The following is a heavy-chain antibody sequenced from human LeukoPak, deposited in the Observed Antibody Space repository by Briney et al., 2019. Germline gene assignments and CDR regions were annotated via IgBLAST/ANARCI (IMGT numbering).Heavy chain of an antibody. D-gene: IGHD5-18*01. CDR1: GYTFTSYD. Sequence: GASVKVSCKASGYTFTSYDINWVRQATGQGLEWMGWMNPNSGNTGYAQKFQGRVTITRNTSISTAYMELSSLRSEDTAVYYCARANQGYGYVFDFWGQGTLVTVSS. CDR2: MNPNSGNT. V-gene: IGHV1-8*03. J-gene: IGHJ4*02. CDR3: ARANQGYGYVFDF.